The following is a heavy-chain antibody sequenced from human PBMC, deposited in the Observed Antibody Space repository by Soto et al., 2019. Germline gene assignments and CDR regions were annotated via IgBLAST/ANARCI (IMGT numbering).Heavy chain of an antibody. CDR2: IYWDDDK. J-gene: IGHJ4*02. CDR1: GFSLSTSGVG. CDR3: AHCLRAWVPFDY. Sequence: QITLKESGPTLVKPTQTLTLTCTFSGFSLSTSGVGVGWIRQPPGKALEWLALIYWDDDKRYSPSLKSRLTITNDTSKNQVVLTMTNMDPVDTATYYCAHCLRAWVPFDYWGQGTLVTVSS. D-gene: IGHD1-26*01. V-gene: IGHV2-5*02.